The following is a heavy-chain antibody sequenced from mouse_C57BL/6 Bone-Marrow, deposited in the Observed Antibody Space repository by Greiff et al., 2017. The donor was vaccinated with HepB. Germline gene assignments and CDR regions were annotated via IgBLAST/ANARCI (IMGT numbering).Heavy chain of an antibody. Sequence: EVQRVESGGGLVKPGGSLKLSCAASGFTFSSYAMSWVRQTPEKRLEWVATISDGGSYTYYPDNVKGRFTISRDNAKNNLYLQMSHLKSEDTAMYYCAREGQLGAYWGQGTLVTVSA. CDR2: ISDGGSYT. CDR3: AREGQLGAY. D-gene: IGHD4-1*02. V-gene: IGHV5-4*01. CDR1: GFTFSSYA. J-gene: IGHJ3*01.